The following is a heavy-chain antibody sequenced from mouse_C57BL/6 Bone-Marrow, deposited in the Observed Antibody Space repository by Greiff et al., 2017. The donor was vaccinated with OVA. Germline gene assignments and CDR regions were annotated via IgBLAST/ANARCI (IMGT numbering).Heavy chain of an antibody. Sequence: ESGPGLVKPSQSLSLTCSVTGYSITSGYYWNWIRQFPGNKLEWMGYISYDGSNNYNPYLKNRISITRDTSKNQFFLKLNSVTTEDTATYYCARNAYYSNYDYYAMDYWGQGNSVTVSS. CDR2: ISYDGSN. CDR3: ARNAYYSNYDYYAMDY. D-gene: IGHD2-5*01. J-gene: IGHJ4*01. CDR1: GYSITSGYY. V-gene: IGHV3-6*01.